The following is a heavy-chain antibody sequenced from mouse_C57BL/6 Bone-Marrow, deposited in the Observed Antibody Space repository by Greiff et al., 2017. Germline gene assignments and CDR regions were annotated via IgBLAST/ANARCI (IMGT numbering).Heavy chain of an antibody. CDR1: GYTFTSYG. Sequence: QVQLQQSGAELARPGASVKLSCKASGYTFTSYGISWVKQRTGQGLEWIGEIYPRSGNTYYNEKFKGKATLTADKSSSTAYMGLRSLTSEDSAVYFCARRGGYYGYWGQGTTLTVSS. CDR2: IYPRSGNT. CDR3: ARRGGYYGY. J-gene: IGHJ2*01. V-gene: IGHV1-81*01. D-gene: IGHD2-3*01.